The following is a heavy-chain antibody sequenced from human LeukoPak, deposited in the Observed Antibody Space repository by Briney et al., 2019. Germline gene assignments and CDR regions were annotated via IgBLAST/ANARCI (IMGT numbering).Heavy chain of an antibody. J-gene: IGHJ4*02. CDR2: ISANNGNT. D-gene: IGHD2-8*01. Sequence: ASVKVSCKASNYTFTHYGITWVRQAPGQGLEWMGWISANNGNTDYAQKLQGRVTMTTDTSTSTAYMELRSLRSDDTAVYYCAREMVYGVMDSWGQGTLVTVSS. CDR1: NYTFTHYG. V-gene: IGHV1-18*01. CDR3: AREMVYGVMDS.